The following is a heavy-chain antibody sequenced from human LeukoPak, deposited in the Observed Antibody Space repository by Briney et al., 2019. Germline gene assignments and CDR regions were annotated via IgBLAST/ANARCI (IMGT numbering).Heavy chain of an antibody. CDR2: IYTSGST. V-gene: IGHV4-61*02. CDR3: ARGVATWRTYYFDY. J-gene: IGHJ4*02. CDR1: GGSISSGGYY. D-gene: IGHD5-12*01. Sequence: SETLSLTCTVSGGSISSGGYYWSWIRQPAGKGLEWIGRIYTSGSTNYNPSLKSRVTMSVDTSKNQFSLKLSSVTAADTAVYYCARGVATWRTYYFDYWGQGTLVTVSS.